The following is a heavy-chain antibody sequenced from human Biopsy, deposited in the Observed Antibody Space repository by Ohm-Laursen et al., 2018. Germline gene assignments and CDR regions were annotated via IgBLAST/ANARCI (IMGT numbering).Heavy chain of an antibody. CDR3: ARGRRTSGWPYFDN. V-gene: IGHV4-61*01. CDR2: IYSGGNT. D-gene: IGHD6-19*01. CDR1: GDSVSSGSFY. J-gene: IGHJ4*02. Sequence: GTLSLTCPVSGDSVSSGSFYWTWIRQPPGQGLEYIGFIYSGGNTNYNPSLKNRVTMSVDTSKNQFYLKLYSVTAADTAVYYCARGRRTSGWPYFDNWGQGALVIVSP.